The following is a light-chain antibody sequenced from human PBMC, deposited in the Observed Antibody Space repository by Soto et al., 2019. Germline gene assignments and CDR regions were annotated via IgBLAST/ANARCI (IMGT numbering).Light chain of an antibody. J-gene: IGKJ5*01. CDR2: GAS. Sequence: EIVMTQSPATLSLSPGERATLSCRASQSVSSNLAWYQQRPGQAPRLLIYGASARATGFPARFSASGSGTEFILTISSLQSEDFATYYCQQYNSYSTFGQGTRLEIK. CDR1: QSVSSN. CDR3: QQYNSYST. V-gene: IGKV3-15*01.